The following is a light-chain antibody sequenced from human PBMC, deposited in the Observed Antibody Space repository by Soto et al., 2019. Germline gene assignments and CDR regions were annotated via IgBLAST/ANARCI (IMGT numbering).Light chain of an antibody. CDR2: GAS. CDR1: QSVSSN. J-gene: IGKJ5*01. CDR3: QQYGISHT. Sequence: EIVMTQSPATLSVSPGERATLSCRASQSVSSNLAWYQQKPGQAPRLLIYGASTRATGIPARFSGSGSGTEFTLTISSLQSEDFAVYYCQQYGISHTFGQGTRLE. V-gene: IGKV3-15*01.